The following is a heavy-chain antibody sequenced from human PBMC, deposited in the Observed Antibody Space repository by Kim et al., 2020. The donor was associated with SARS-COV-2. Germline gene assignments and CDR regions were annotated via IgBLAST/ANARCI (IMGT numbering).Heavy chain of an antibody. V-gene: IGHV3-15*01. CDR3: TTDLELSVNWNVGSVSY. CDR1: GFTFSNAW. CDR2: IKSKTDGGTT. J-gene: IGHJ4*02. D-gene: IGHD1-20*01. Sequence: GGSLRLSCAASGFTFSNAWMSWVRQAPGKGLEWVGRIKSKTDGGTTDYAAPVKGRFTISRDDSKNTLYLQMNSLKTEDTAVYYCTTDLELSVNWNVGSVSYWGQGTLVTVSS.